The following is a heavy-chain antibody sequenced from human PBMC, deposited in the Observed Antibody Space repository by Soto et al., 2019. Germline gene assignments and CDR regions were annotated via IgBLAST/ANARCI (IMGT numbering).Heavy chain of an antibody. CDR2: IKQDGSEK. D-gene: IGHD2-15*01. V-gene: IGHV3-7*01. Sequence: EVQLVESGGGLVQPGESLGLSCAASGFTFSSYWMTWVRQAPGKGLEWVANIKQDGSEKNYADSVEGRFTISRDNANIALYLQMNGLRAEDTAVYSCARGGGGFASWGQGTLVTVSS. J-gene: IGHJ4*02. CDR1: GFTFSSYW. CDR3: ARGGGGFAS.